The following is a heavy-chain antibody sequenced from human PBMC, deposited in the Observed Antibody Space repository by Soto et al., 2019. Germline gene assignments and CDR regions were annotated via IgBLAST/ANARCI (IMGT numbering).Heavy chain of an antibody. CDR2: IIPIFGTA. CDR3: ARARTSSGSYFYYYYYGMDV. Sequence: GASVKVSCKASGGTFSSYAISWLRQAPGQGLEWMGGIIPIFGTANYAQKFQGRVTITADKSTSTAYMELSSLRSEDTAVYYCARARTSSGSYFYYYYYGMDVWGQGTTVTVS. D-gene: IGHD1-26*01. J-gene: IGHJ6*02. V-gene: IGHV1-69*06. CDR1: GGTFSSYA.